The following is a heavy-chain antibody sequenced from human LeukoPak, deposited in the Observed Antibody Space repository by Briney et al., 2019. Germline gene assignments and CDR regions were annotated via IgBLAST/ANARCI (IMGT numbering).Heavy chain of an antibody. CDR3: ARAIAAADPGDY. V-gene: IGHV3-30*03. CDR1: GFTFSSYG. J-gene: IGHJ4*02. CDR2: ISYDGSNK. Sequence: GGSLRLSCAASGFTFSSYGMHWVRQAPGKGLEWVAVISYDGSNKYYADSVKGRFTISRDNSKNTLYLQMNSLRAEDTAVYYCARAIAAADPGDYWGQGTLVTVSS. D-gene: IGHD6-13*01.